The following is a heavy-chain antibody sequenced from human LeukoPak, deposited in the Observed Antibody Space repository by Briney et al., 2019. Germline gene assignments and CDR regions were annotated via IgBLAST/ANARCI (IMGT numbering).Heavy chain of an antibody. CDR2: IWSSGTVT. CDR1: GYSFSDYE. CDR3: AIERSFCEGDCSDY. D-gene: IGHD2-21*01. V-gene: IGHV3-48*03. Sequence: GGSLRLSCAGSGYSFSDYEMNWVRQAPGRGLEWVAYIWSSGTVTHYTDSVKDRFTISRDNGKNSLFLQMNGLSAEDTAVYYCAIERSFCEGDCSDYWGQGTLVTVSS. J-gene: IGHJ4*02.